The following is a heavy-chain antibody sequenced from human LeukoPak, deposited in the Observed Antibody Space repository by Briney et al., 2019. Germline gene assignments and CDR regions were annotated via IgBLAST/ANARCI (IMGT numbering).Heavy chain of an antibody. J-gene: IGHJ4*02. CDR3: AKARSELRYFDWLLHPPKEYYFDY. D-gene: IGHD3-9*01. CDR2: IKQDGSEK. CDR1: GFTFSSYW. Sequence: PGGSLRLSCAASGFTFSSYWMSWVRQAPGKGLEWVANIKQDGSEKYYVDSVKGRFTISRDNAKNSLYLQMNSLRAEDTAVYYCAKARSELRYFDWLLHPPKEYYFDYWGQGTLVTVSS. V-gene: IGHV3-7*03.